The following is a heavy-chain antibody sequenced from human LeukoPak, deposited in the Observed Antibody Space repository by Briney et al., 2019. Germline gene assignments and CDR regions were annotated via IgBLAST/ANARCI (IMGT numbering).Heavy chain of an antibody. Sequence: QTGGSLRLSCAASGFTFSTFAMIWVRQPPGKGPEWVSSIFPSGGEIHYADSVRGRFTISRDNSKSTLSLQMNSLRAEDTAVYYCARLLRGYSYGFYYFDYWGQGTLVTVSS. D-gene: IGHD5-18*01. CDR3: ARLLRGYSYGFYYFDY. CDR2: IFPSGGEI. CDR1: GFTFSTFA. J-gene: IGHJ4*02. V-gene: IGHV3-23*01.